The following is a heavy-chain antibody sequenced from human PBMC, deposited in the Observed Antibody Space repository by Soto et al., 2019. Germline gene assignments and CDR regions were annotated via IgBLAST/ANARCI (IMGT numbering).Heavy chain of an antibody. D-gene: IGHD2-2*01. J-gene: IGHJ5*02. CDR3: AKDNCISTSCYRLYNWFDP. CDR2: ISYGGSNK. CDR1: GFTFSSYG. Sequence: QVQLVESGGGVVQPGRSLRLSCAASGFTFSSYGMHWVRQAPGKGLEWVAVISYGGSNKYYADSVKGRFTISRDNSKNTLYLKMNILRAEDTAVYYCAKDNCISTSCYRLYNWFDPWGQGTLVTVSS. V-gene: IGHV3-30*18.